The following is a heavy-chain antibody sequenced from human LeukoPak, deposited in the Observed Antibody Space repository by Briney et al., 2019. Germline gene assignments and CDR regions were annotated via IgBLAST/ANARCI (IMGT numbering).Heavy chain of an antibody. CDR1: GFTFSSYW. D-gene: IGHD1-1*01. V-gene: IGHV3-7*01. Sequence: GGSLRLSCAASGFTFSSYWMSWARQAPGKGLEWVANIKQDGSEKYYVDSVKGRFTISRDNAKNSLYLQMNSLRAEDTAVYYCARDTTYDALDYWGQGTLVAVSS. CDR2: IKQDGSEK. J-gene: IGHJ4*02. CDR3: ARDTTYDALDY.